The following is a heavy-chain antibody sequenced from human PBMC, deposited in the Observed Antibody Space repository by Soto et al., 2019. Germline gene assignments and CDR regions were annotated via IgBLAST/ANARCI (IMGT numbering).Heavy chain of an antibody. V-gene: IGHV3-15*01. D-gene: IGHD3-16*01. CDR1: GFSFNNAW. CDR3: TTLGNYYYYYQVDV. CDR2: IRSKAVGGTV. J-gene: IGHJ6*02. Sequence: EVRLVESGGGLVNPGGSLRLSCAGSGFSFNNAWMNWVRQAPGKGLEWVGRIRSKAVGGTVDYATPVKGRFTISRDDSKNTAYLQMSSLKTEDAGVYYCTTLGNYYYYYQVDVWGQGTTVTVSS.